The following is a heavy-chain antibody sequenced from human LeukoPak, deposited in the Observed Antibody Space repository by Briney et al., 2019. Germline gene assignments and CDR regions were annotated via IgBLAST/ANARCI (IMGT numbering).Heavy chain of an antibody. J-gene: IGHJ4*02. Sequence: SETLSLTCAVSGYSISSGYYWGWIRQPPGKGLEWIGSIYHSGSTYYNPSLKSRVTISVDTSKNQFSLKLGSVTAADTAVYYCASLYYGSGSYYKGTWGQGTLVTVSS. D-gene: IGHD3-10*01. CDR1: GYSISSGYY. V-gene: IGHV4-38-2*01. CDR2: IYHSGST. CDR3: ASLYYGSGSYYKGT.